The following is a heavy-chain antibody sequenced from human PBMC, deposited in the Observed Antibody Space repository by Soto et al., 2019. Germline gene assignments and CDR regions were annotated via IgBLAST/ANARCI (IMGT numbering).Heavy chain of an antibody. CDR1: GYTFTSYG. CDR2: ISAYNGNT. V-gene: IGHV1-18*01. Sequence: QVQLVQSGAEVKKPGASVKVSCKASGYTFTSYGINWVRQAPGQGLEWMGWISAYNGNTHYAQKLQGRVTRTTDTSTRTAYMELSSLSSDDTAVYYCARVHSGYDFAYWGQGTLVTVSS. J-gene: IGHJ4*02. D-gene: IGHD5-12*01. CDR3: ARVHSGYDFAY.